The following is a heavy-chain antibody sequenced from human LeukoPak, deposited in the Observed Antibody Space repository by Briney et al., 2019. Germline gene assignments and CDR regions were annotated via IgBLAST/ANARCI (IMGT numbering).Heavy chain of an antibody. CDR2: IYYSGST. Sequence: PSETLSLTCTVSGGSISSSSYYWGWIRQPPGKGLEWIGSIYYSGSTYYNPSLKSRVTISVDTSKNQFSLKLSSVTAADTAVYYCAGYCSGGSCLTQDAWGQGTLVTVSS. CDR3: AGYCSGGSCLTQDA. CDR1: GGSISSSSYY. J-gene: IGHJ5*02. D-gene: IGHD2-15*01. V-gene: IGHV4-39*07.